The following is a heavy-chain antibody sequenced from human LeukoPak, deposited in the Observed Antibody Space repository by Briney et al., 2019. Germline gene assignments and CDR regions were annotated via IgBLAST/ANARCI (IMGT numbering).Heavy chain of an antibody. Sequence: PSETLSLTCTVSGDSISSSNYLWGWIRQPPGKGLEWIGSIYYSGSTYYNPSLKSRVTISVDTSKNQFSLKLSSVTAADTAVYYCARVQYYYDSSGYYSGYYYYYMDVWGKGTTVTVSS. V-gene: IGHV4-39*01. J-gene: IGHJ6*03. D-gene: IGHD3-22*01. CDR3: ARVQYYYDSSGYYSGYYYYYMDV. CDR1: GDSISSSNYL. CDR2: IYYSGST.